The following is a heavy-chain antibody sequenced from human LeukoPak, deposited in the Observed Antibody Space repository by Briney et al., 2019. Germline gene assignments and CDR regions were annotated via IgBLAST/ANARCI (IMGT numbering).Heavy chain of an antibody. Sequence: SGTLSLTCAVSGGSISSGGYSWSWIRQPPGKGLEWIGEINHSGSTNYNPSLKSRVTISVDTSKNQFSLKLSSVTAADTAVYYCARGAAILTGYSLFDYWGQGTLVTVSS. CDR2: INHSGST. CDR1: GGSISSGGYS. V-gene: IGHV4-34*01. J-gene: IGHJ4*02. CDR3: ARGAAILTGYSLFDY. D-gene: IGHD3-9*01.